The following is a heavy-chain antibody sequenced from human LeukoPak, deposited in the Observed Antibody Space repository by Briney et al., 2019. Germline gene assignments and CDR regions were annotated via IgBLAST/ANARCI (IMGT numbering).Heavy chain of an antibody. J-gene: IGHJ4*02. Sequence: SVKVSCKASGGTFSSYAISWVRQAPGQGLEWMGGIIPIFGTANYAQKFQGRVTITADESTSTAYMELSSLRSEDTAVYYCARDRRSGSWTPFDYWGQGTLVTVSS. CDR2: IIPIFGTA. CDR1: GGTFSSYA. V-gene: IGHV1-69*13. D-gene: IGHD6-13*01. CDR3: ARDRRSGSWTPFDY.